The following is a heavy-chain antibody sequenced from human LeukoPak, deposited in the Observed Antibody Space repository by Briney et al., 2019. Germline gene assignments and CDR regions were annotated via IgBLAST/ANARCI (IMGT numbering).Heavy chain of an antibody. Sequence: GGSLRLSCAASGFAFSTYAMNWVRQAPGKGLEWISYISRTGDTIYYADSVKGRFTISRDNAKNSLYLQMNSLRVEDTAVYYCASQDLVVVPAASHYFDYWGQGTLVTVSS. CDR3: ASQDLVVVPAASHYFDY. CDR1: GFAFSTYA. D-gene: IGHD2-2*01. J-gene: IGHJ4*02. V-gene: IGHV3-48*03. CDR2: ISRTGDTI.